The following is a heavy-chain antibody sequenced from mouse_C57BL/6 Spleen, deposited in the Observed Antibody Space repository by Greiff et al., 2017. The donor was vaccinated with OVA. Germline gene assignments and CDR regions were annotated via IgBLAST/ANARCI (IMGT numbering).Heavy chain of an antibody. J-gene: IGHJ2*01. Sequence: EVKLMESGGGLVQPGGSMKLSCAASGFTFSDAWMDWVRQSPEKGLEWVAEIRNKANNHATYYAESVKGRFTISRDDSKSSVYLQMNSLRAEDTGIYYCTRHDGYYYFDYWGQGTTLTVSS. CDR2: IRNKANNHAT. CDR1: GFTFSDAW. V-gene: IGHV6-6*01. D-gene: IGHD2-3*01. CDR3: TRHDGYYYFDY.